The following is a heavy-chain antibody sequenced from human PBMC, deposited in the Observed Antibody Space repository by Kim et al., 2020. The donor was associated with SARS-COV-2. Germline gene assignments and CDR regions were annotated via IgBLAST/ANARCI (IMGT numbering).Heavy chain of an antibody. CDR1: GGSFSGYY. J-gene: IGHJ4*02. CDR3: ARGRDYGSRPHRD. D-gene: IGHD3-10*01. Sequence: SETLSLTCAVYGGSFSGYYWSWIRQPPGKGLEWIGEINHSGSTNYNPSLKSRVTISVDTSKNQFSLKLSSVTAADTAVYYCARGRDYGSRPHRDWGQGTLVTVSS. CDR2: INHSGST. V-gene: IGHV4-34*01.